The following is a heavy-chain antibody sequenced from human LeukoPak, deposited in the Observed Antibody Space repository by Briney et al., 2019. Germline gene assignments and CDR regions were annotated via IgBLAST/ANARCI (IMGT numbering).Heavy chain of an antibody. V-gene: IGHV5-51*01. CDR3: ARQDERLQLGY. J-gene: IGHJ4*02. D-gene: IGHD5-24*01. Sequence: RTGESLKISCKGSGYSFTSYWIGWVRQMPGKGLEWMGITYPGDSDTRYSPSFQGQVTLSADKSISTAFLQWSSLKASDTAMYYCARQDERLQLGYWGQGTLVTVSS. CDR1: GYSFTSYW. CDR2: TYPGDSDT.